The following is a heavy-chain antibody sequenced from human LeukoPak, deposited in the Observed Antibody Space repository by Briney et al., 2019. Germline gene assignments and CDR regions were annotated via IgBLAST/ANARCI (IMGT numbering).Heavy chain of an antibody. V-gene: IGHV3-49*04. CDR1: GFAFDDFA. Sequence: GGSLRLSCTTSGFAFDDFAMSWVRQPAGKGLEWVGFIRRRAYDGAAEYAASVKGRFIISRDDSKGIAYLQMNSLKTEDTAVYYCSRNGLVDFDYWGQGSRVIVSP. J-gene: IGHJ4*02. CDR2: IRRRAYDGAA. CDR3: SRNGLVDFDY.